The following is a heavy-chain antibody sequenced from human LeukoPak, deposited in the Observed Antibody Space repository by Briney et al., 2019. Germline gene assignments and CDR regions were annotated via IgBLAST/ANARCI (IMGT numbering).Heavy chain of an antibody. D-gene: IGHD6-19*01. J-gene: IGHJ4*02. CDR2: IYYSGST. Sequence: KPSGTLSLTCTVSGGSISSYYWSWIRQSPGKGLEWIGYIYYSGSTNYNPSLKSRVTISVDTSKNQFSLKLSSVTAADTAVYYCASLYSSGWYRGDYWGQGTLVTVSS. CDR1: GGSISSYY. CDR3: ASLYSSGWYRGDY. V-gene: IGHV4-59*01.